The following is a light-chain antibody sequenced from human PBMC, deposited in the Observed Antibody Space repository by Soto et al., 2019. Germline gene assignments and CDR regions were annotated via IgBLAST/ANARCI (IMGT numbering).Light chain of an antibody. J-gene: IGKJ2*01. CDR2: GAS. CDR3: QHFGGSSYT. CDR1: QSVNSNY. V-gene: IGKV3-20*01. Sequence: DIVLTQSPGTLSLSPGDTATLSCRASQSVNSNYLAWYQQKPGQAPRLLIYGASARVTGIPDRFSGSGSGTDFTLAISRLEPEDVAVYYCQHFGGSSYTFGQGTKLEIK.